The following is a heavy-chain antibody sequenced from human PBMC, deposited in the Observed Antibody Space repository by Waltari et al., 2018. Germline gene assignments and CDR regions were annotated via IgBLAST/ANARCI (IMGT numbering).Heavy chain of an antibody. CDR2: IYSGGST. D-gene: IGHD6-6*01. J-gene: IGHJ6*03. CDR1: GFTVSSNY. Sequence: EVQLVETGGGLIQPGGSLRLSCAASGFTVSSNYMSWVRPAPGKGLEWVSVIYSGGSTYYADSVKGRFTISRDNSKNTLYLQMNSLRAEDTAVYYCASDLRSSSGYYYYMDVWGKGTTVTVSS. V-gene: IGHV3-53*02. CDR3: ASDLRSSSGYYYYMDV.